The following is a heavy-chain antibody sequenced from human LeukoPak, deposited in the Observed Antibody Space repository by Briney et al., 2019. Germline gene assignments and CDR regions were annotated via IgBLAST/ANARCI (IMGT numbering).Heavy chain of an antibody. CDR2: ISGSGGST. D-gene: IGHD6-13*01. CDR1: GFTFTSYA. V-gene: IGHV3-23*01. Sequence: GGSLKLSCAASGFTFTSYAMSWVRQAPGKGLEWVSAISGSGGSTYYADSVKGRFTISRDNSTSTLYLAMNSLRAEDTAVYYCAKGIAAAGYYFDYWEQGTLVTVSS. CDR3: AKGIAAAGYYFDY. J-gene: IGHJ4*02.